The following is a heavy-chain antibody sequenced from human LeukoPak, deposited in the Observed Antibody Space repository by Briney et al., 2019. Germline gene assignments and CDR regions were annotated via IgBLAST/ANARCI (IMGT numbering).Heavy chain of an antibody. Sequence: ASVKVSCKAPGYTFTSYGISWVRQAPGQGLEWMGWISAYNGNTNYAQKLQGRVTITTDTSTSTAYMELRSRRSDDMAVYYCARDYRVVGATRLGYWGQGTLVTVSS. J-gene: IGHJ4*02. CDR1: GYTFTSYG. CDR3: ARDYRVVGATRLGY. CDR2: ISAYNGNT. V-gene: IGHV1-18*03. D-gene: IGHD1-26*01.